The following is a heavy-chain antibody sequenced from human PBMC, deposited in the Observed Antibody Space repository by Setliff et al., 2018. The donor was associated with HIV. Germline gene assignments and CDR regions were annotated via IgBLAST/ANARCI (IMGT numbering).Heavy chain of an antibody. V-gene: IGHV4-38-2*01. D-gene: IGHD3-10*02. CDR2: IYHSGPA. Sequence: SETLSLTCAVSGYSISSGYYWGWVRQPPGKGLEWIGSIYHSGPAYYNPSLKSRVTISVDTSKNQFSLKLTSVTAADTAVYYCARHVPGTRDASDIWGQGTMVTVSS. CDR3: ARHVPGTRDASDI. J-gene: IGHJ3*02. CDR1: GYSISSGYY.